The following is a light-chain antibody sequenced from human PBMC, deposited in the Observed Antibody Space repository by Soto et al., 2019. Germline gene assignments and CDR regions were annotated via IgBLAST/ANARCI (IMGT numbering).Light chain of an antibody. Sequence: ASQMTQAPSSLSASVGDRVTITCRSSQGIRTDLGWYQQKPGKAPKLLIYGASSLQSEVPSRFSGSGSGTDFTLTISSLQPEDFATYYCLQDYNYPRTFGQGTKVDIK. CDR1: QGIRTD. CDR3: LQDYNYPRT. CDR2: GAS. V-gene: IGKV1-6*01. J-gene: IGKJ1*01.